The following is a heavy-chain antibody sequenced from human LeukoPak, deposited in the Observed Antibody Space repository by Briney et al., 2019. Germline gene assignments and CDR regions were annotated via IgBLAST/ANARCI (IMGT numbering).Heavy chain of an antibody. CDR2: ISSSSDYI. CDR3: AGRDYSDYFFDS. D-gene: IGHD4-11*01. J-gene: IGHJ4*02. Sequence: PGGSLRLSCAASGLTSTTFNMNWVRQSPGKGLEWVSCISSSSDYIYYADSVKGRFTISRDNSRSSLYLQMNSLRAEDTAVYYCAGRDYSDYFFDSWGQGTLVTVSS. V-gene: IGHV3-21*01. CDR1: GLTSTTFN.